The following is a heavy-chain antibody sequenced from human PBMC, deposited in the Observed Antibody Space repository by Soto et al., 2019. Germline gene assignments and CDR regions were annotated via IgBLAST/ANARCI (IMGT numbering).Heavy chain of an antibody. CDR2: IYYSGST. J-gene: IGHJ5*02. CDR3: ARNSDCSSTSCPENWFDP. Sequence: PSETLSLTCTVSGGSISSGGYYWSWLRQHPGKGLEWIGYIYYSGSTYYNPSLKGRVTISVDTSKNQFSLKLSSVTAAVTAVYYCARNSDCSSTSCPENWFDPWGQGTLVTVSS. V-gene: IGHV4-31*03. CDR1: GGSISSGGYY. D-gene: IGHD2-2*01.